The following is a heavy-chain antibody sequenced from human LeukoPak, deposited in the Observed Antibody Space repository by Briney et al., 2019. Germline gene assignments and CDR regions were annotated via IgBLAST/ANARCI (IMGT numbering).Heavy chain of an antibody. Sequence: PSQTLSLTCTVSGGSTSSGDYYWSWIRQPPGKGLEWIGYICHSGSTYYNPFLKSRVTILEDRSKNQFSLKLSSVTAADTALYYCARYSGSYWASWFDPWGQGILVTVSS. CDR2: ICHSGST. V-gene: IGHV4-30-2*01. CDR3: ARYSGSYWASWFDP. D-gene: IGHD1-26*01. J-gene: IGHJ5*02. CDR1: GGSTSSGDYY.